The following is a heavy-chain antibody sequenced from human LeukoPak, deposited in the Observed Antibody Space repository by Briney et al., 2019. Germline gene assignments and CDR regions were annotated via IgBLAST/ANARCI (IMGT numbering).Heavy chain of an antibody. CDR2: ARNRRNGYST. CDR3: ARIMRVDYGTYYFDY. CDR1: GFTFSDHY. J-gene: IGHJ4*02. V-gene: IGHV3-72*01. Sequence: GGSLRLSCAASGFTFSDHYIDWVRQAPGKGLEWVGRARNRRNGYSTQYAASVKGSFTFSSDDSENTVYLQMNSLKTEDTAVYFCARIMRVDYGTYYFDYWGPGTLVTVSS. D-gene: IGHD4/OR15-4a*01.